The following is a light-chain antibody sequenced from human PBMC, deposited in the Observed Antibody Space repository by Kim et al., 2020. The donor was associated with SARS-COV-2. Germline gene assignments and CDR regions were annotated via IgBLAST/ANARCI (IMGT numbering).Light chain of an antibody. Sequence: GQSITISRTGTSSDVGGYNYVSWYQQHPGKAPKLMSYDVSKRPSGVSNRFSGSKSGNTASLTISGLQAEDEADYYCSSYTSSSTRVFGGGTQLTVL. V-gene: IGLV2-14*03. CDR1: SSDVGGYNY. CDR2: DVS. J-gene: IGLJ3*02. CDR3: SSYTSSSTRV.